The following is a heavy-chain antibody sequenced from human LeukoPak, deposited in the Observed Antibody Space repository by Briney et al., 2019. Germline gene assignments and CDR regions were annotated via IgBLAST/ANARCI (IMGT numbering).Heavy chain of an antibody. V-gene: IGHV1-69*05. Sequence: SVKVSCKASGGTFSSYAISWVRQAPGQGLEWMGRIIPIFGTANYAQKFQGRVTITTDESTSTAYMELSSLRSEDTAVYYCVRGRYSGSYLPLDYWGQGTLVTVSS. CDR3: VRGRYSGSYLPLDY. CDR1: GGTFSSYA. J-gene: IGHJ4*02. D-gene: IGHD1-26*01. CDR2: IIPIFGTA.